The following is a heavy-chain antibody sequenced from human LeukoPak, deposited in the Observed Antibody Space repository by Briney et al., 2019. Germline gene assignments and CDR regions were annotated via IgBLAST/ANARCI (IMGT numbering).Heavy chain of an antibody. CDR1: GGSIRSYY. CDR2: IYYSGST. CDR3: ARDRVQQLVRGNYYYYYGMDV. J-gene: IGHJ6*04. V-gene: IGHV4-59*01. D-gene: IGHD6-13*01. Sequence: SETLSLTCTVSGGSIRSYYWSWIRQPPGKGLEWIGYIYYSGSTNYNPSLKSRVTISVDTSKNQSSLKLSSVTAADTAVYYCARDRVQQLVRGNYYYYYGMDVWGKGTTVTVSS.